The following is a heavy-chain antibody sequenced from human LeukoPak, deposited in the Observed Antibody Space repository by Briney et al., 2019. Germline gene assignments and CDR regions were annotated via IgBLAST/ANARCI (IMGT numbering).Heavy chain of an antibody. CDR1: GFTFSSYA. J-gene: IGHJ4*02. CDR2: ISGSGRST. Sequence: PGGSLRLSCAASGFTFSSYAMSWVRQAPGKGLEWVSAISGSGRSTYNADSVKGRFTISRDNSENTLYLQVNSLRAEDTAVYYCAKDTADTAMVFDYWGQGTLVTVSS. V-gene: IGHV3-23*01. D-gene: IGHD5-18*01. CDR3: AKDTADTAMVFDY.